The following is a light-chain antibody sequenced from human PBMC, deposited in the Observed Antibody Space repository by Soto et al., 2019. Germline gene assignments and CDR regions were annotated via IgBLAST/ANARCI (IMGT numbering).Light chain of an antibody. CDR2: DVT. J-gene: IGLJ1*01. CDR3: RSYTGSSTYV. CDR1: SSDVGSYNS. Sequence: QSVLTQPASVSGSPGQSITISCTGTSSDVGSYNSVSWHQQHPGQAPKLMIYDVTNRASGIPDRFAASKSGNTASLTISGLHAGDEADYYCRSYTGSSTYVFGTGTKLTVL. V-gene: IGLV2-14*01.